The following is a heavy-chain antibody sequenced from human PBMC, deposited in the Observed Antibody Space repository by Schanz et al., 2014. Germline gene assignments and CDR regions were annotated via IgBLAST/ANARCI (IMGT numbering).Heavy chain of an antibody. CDR1: GFTFSSYG. CDR3: ARLLARYQYYGVDD. Sequence: QVQLVESGGGVVQPGRSRRLSCEASGFTFSSYGMHWVRQAPGKGLEWVAVISYDGNNEDYADSVKGRFSISRDNSQNTLYLQMDSLRPEDTAVYYCARLLARYQYYGVDDWGQGTTVIVSS. CDR2: ISYDGNNE. J-gene: IGHJ6*02. V-gene: IGHV3-30*03. D-gene: IGHD3-10*01.